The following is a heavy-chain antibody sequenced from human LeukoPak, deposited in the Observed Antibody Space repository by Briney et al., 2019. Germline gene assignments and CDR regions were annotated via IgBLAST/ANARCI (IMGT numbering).Heavy chain of an antibody. Sequence: ASVKVSCKTSGYSFTDYYMHWVRQAPGQGLEWMGWINPNSGGTSSAQKFQGRVTMTRDTSITAVYMEVSWLTSDDTAIYYCARADRLDGGPYLIGPWGQGTLVTVSS. CDR1: GYSFTDYY. CDR2: INPNSGGT. J-gene: IGHJ5*02. D-gene: IGHD2-21*01. CDR3: ARADRLDGGPYLIGP. V-gene: IGHV1-2*02.